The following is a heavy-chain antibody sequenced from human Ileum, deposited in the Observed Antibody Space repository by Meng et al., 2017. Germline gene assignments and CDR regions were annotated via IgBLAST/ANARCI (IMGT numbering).Heavy chain of an antibody. CDR3: ARERRHYYGSGSFDY. CDR1: GGSINSGSYY. D-gene: IGHD3-10*01. V-gene: IGHV4-30-4*08. J-gene: IGHJ4*02. Sequence: QVQLQESGPGLVKPSQTLSLTCTGSGGSINSGSYYWNWIRQVPEKGLEWIGFIYDSGTTYYNPSLKSRLSMSLDTSKNQFSLNLTSATAADTAIYFCARERRHYYGSGSFDYWGQGILVTVSS. CDR2: IYDSGTT.